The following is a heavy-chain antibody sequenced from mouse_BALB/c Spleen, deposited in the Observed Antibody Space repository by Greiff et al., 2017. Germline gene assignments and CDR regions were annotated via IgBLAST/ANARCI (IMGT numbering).Heavy chain of an antibody. V-gene: IGHV10-1*02. CDR2: ISSKSNNYAT. Sequence: EVNLVESGGGLVQPKGSLKLSCAASGFTFNTYAMNWVRQAPGKGLEWVARISSKSNNYATYYADSVKDRVTISRDDSQSMLYLQMNNLEAEATAMYYCMSLPAWLDYWGQGTLVTVSA. CDR3: MSLPAWLDY. D-gene: IGHD2-1*01. CDR1: GFTFNTYA. J-gene: IGHJ3*01.